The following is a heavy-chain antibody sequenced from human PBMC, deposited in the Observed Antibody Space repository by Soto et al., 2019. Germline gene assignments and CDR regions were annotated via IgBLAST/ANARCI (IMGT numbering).Heavy chain of an antibody. CDR1: GFTFGNYG. Sequence: EVQLLESGGGVVQPGGSLRLSCAASGFTFGNYGMNWVRQAPGKGLEWVSGISGGGGSTYYADSVKGRFTISRDPSKNTVFVEMTSLRAEDTAVYYCAKGFIVVATVIRPDDAFDVWGQGTLVTGSS. CDR3: AKGFIVVATVIRPDDAFDV. V-gene: IGHV3-23*01. D-gene: IGHD2-21*02. J-gene: IGHJ3*01. CDR2: ISGGGGST.